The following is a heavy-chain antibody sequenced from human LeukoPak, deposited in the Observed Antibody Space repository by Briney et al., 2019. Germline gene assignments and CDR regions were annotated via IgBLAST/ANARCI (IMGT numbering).Heavy chain of an antibody. D-gene: IGHD5-12*01. CDR1: GYTFTSYA. J-gene: IGHJ4*02. CDR3: ARDGDSGYDCLFDY. CDR2: INTNTGNP. Sequence: DSVKVSCKASGYTFTSYAMNWVRQAPGQGLEWMGWINTNTGNPTYAQGFTGRFVFSLDTSVSTAYLQISSLKAEDTAVYYCARDGDSGYDCLFDYWGQGTLVTVSS. V-gene: IGHV7-4-1*02.